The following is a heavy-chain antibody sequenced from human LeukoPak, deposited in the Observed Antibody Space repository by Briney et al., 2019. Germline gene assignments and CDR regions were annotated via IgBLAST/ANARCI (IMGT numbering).Heavy chain of an antibody. CDR2: IFYNEDA. J-gene: IGHJ4*02. CDR1: GASMSHFY. Sequence: SETLSLTCAVSGASMSHFYWNWFRQSPGKGLEWIGSIFYNEDANYNPSVKSRVTMSVDMSKSQFSLRLTSVTDADTAVYFCAEGETVTRSPCDHWGQGILVTVSS. D-gene: IGHD4-17*01. CDR3: AEGETVTRSPCDH. V-gene: IGHV4-59*01.